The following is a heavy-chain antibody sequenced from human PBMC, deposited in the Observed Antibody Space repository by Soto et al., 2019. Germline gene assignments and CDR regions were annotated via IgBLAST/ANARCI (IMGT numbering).Heavy chain of an antibody. Sequence: QVQLQESGPGLVKPSETLSLTCNVSGGSIRSYYWSWVRQPAGKPLEWIGRIYTSGSTNYNPSLKSRVSMSVDTSKNQFSLEVPSVTAADTAVYYCAREGASGFGMDVWGLGTTVTVSS. J-gene: IGHJ6*02. CDR1: GGSIRSYY. V-gene: IGHV4-4*07. CDR3: AREGASGFGMDV. D-gene: IGHD1-26*01. CDR2: IYTSGST.